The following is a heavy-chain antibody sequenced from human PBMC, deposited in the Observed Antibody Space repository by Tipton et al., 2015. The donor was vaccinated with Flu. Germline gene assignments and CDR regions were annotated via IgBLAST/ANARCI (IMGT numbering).Heavy chain of an antibody. CDR3: ARASALEGFVVVPARGWFDP. V-gene: IGHV4-34*01. J-gene: IGHJ5*02. D-gene: IGHD2-2*01. CDR1: GGSFSGYY. CDR2: INHSGST. Sequence: TLSLTCAVYGGSFSGYYWSWIRRPPGKGLEWIGEINHSGSTNYNPSLKSRVTISVDTSKNQFSLKLSSVTAADTAVYYCARASALEGFVVVPARGWFDPWGQGTLVTVSS.